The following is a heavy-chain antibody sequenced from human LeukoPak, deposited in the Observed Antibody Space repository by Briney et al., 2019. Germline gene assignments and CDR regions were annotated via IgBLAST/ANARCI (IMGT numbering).Heavy chain of an antibody. Sequence: KSSETLSLTCTVSGGSFSSYCWAWIRQPPGKGLEWIGYIYYSGTTVYNPSLTSRVTISIDTFKNQVSLKLSSVTAADTAVYYCARVSGDTAQDAFDFWGQGTMVTVSS. CDR3: ARVSGDTAQDAFDF. CDR2: IYYSGTT. V-gene: IGHV4-59*01. D-gene: IGHD5-18*01. J-gene: IGHJ3*01. CDR1: GGSFSSYC.